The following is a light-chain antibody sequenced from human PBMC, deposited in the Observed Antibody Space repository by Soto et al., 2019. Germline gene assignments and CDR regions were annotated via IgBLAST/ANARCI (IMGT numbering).Light chain of an antibody. Sequence: QSALTQPASVSGSPGQSITISCTGTGSDVGFSKFVSWHQQHPGKAPKLIIYEVSDRPSGVSNRFSGSKSGNTASLTISGLQGEDEADYYCSSYTSSTTWVFGGGTKLTAL. CDR3: SSYTSSTTWV. V-gene: IGLV2-14*01. CDR1: GSDVGFSKF. J-gene: IGLJ3*02. CDR2: EVS.